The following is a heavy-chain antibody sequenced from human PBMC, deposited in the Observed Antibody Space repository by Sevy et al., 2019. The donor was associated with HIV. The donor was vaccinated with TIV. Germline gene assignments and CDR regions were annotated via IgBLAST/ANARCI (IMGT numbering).Heavy chain of an antibody. J-gene: IGHJ6*02. CDR3: AKSLVVVIAASGPYGMDV. CDR2: IIGSGVGP. V-gene: IGHV3-23*01. Sequence: GGSLRLSCAASGFTFSGYAMSWVRQAPGKGLEWVSAIIGSGVGPYYADSVKGRFTISRDNSNNTLYLQMNSLRVEDTAVYYCAKSLVVVIAASGPYGMDVWGQGTTVTVSS. D-gene: IGHD2-15*01. CDR1: GFTFSGYA.